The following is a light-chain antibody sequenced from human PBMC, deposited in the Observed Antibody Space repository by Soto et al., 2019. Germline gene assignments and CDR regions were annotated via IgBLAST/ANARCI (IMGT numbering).Light chain of an antibody. CDR2: STN. J-gene: IGLJ3*02. V-gene: IGLV8-61*01. CDR3: ALYMGSGIWV. Sequence: QTVVTQEPSFSVSPGRTVTLTCGLSSGSVSTSYYPSWYQQTPGQAPRTLIYSTNTRSSGVPDRFSGSILGNKAALTITGAQVDDEADYYCALYMGSGIWVFGGGTKVTVL. CDR1: SGSVSTSYY.